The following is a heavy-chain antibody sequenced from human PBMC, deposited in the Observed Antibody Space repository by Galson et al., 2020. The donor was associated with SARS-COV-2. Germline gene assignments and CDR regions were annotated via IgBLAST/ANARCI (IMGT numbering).Heavy chain of an antibody. V-gene: IGHV3-23*01. D-gene: IGHD5-12*01. Sequence: GESLKISCSASGFTFSSYAMSWVRQAPGKGLEWVSAISGSGGSTYYADSVKGLFTISRDNSKNTLYLQMNSLRAEDTAVYYCAKELFIEYSGYDLGVGDCFDYWGQGTLVTVSS. CDR3: AKELFIEYSGYDLGVGDCFDY. J-gene: IGHJ4*02. CDR1: GFTFSSYA. CDR2: ISGSGGST.